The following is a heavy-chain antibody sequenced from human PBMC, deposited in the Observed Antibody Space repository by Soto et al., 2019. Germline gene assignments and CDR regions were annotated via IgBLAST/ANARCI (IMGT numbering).Heavy chain of an antibody. CDR2: ISYDGSNK. CDR3: ARGTAMVTYLFDP. J-gene: IGHJ5*02. Sequence: GGSLRLSCAASGFTFSSYAMHWVRQAPGKGLEWVAVISYDGSNKYYADSVKGRFTISRDNSKNTLYLQMNSLRAEDTAVYYCARGTAMVTYLFDPWGQGTLVTVSS. D-gene: IGHD5-18*01. CDR1: GFTFSSYA. V-gene: IGHV3-30-3*01.